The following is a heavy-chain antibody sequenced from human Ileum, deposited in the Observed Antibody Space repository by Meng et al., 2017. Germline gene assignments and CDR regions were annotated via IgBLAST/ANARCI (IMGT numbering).Heavy chain of an antibody. D-gene: IGHD2/OR15-2a*01. V-gene: IGHV4-30-2*01. J-gene: IGHJ4*02. CDR1: GGSISSSAYS. CDR3: ASSTSGPELNY. Sequence: HLQLQESGAGLVTSSQTLSPTGTVSGGSISSSAYSWTWIRQPPGKGLEWIGYIYQVGSTNYNPSLKSRVTIFVDTSKNQFSLKLTSVTAADTAVYYCASSTSGPELNYWGQGTLVTVSS. CDR2: IYQVGST.